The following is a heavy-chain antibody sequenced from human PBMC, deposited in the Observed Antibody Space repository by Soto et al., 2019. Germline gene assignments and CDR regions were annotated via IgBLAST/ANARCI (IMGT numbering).Heavy chain of an antibody. V-gene: IGHV3-33*01. Sequence: QVQLVESGGGVVQPGRSLRLSCAASGFTFSSDGMHWVRQAPGKGLEWVAVIWYDGSNKYYADSVKGRFTISRDNSKNTLYLQMNSLRAEDTAVYYCAREIVMVVAATAGPFDYWGQGTLVTVSS. CDR3: AREIVMVVAATAGPFDY. CDR1: GFTFSSDG. J-gene: IGHJ4*02. D-gene: IGHD2-15*01. CDR2: IWYDGSNK.